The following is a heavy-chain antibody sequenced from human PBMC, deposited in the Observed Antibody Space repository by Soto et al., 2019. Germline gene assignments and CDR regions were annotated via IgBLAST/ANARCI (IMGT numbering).Heavy chain of an antibody. D-gene: IGHD2-21*02. J-gene: IGHJ6*02. V-gene: IGHV3-74*01. CDR2: INSDGSST. CDR1: GFTFSDFY. CDR3: ARGGAYCGGDCYYYYGMDV. Sequence: GGSLRLSCAASGFTFSDFYMTWVRQAPGKGLEWLSYISINSDGSSTSYADSVKGRFTISRDNAKNTLYLQMNSLRAEDTAVYYCARGGAYCGGDCYYYYGMDVWGQGTTVTVSS.